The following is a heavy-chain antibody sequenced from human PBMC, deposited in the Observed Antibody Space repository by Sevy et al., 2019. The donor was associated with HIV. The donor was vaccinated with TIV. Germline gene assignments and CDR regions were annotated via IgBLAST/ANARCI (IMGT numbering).Heavy chain of an antibody. Sequence: GGSLRLSCAASGFTFSSYEMNWVRQAPGKGLEWVSYISSSGSNIYYADSVKGRFTLSRDNAKNSLHLQMNSLSAEDTAVYYCARAQTGDNGYYWVQGTLVTVSS. J-gene: IGHJ4*02. V-gene: IGHV3-48*03. CDR2: ISSSGSNI. D-gene: IGHD7-27*01. CDR1: GFTFSSYE. CDR3: ARAQTGDNGYY.